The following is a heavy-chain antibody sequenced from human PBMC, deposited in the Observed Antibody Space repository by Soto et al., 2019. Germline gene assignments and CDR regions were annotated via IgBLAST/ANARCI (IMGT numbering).Heavy chain of an antibody. D-gene: IGHD3-3*01. J-gene: IGHJ6*02. Sequence: GXSVKVSCKASVYTFTSYDINWVRQATGQGLEWMGWMNPNSGNTGYAQKFQGRVTMTRNTSISTAYMELSSLRSEDTAVYYCARNYDFWSGYYRLGAGVVGYYYYGMDVWGQGTTVTVSS. CDR2: MNPNSGNT. V-gene: IGHV1-8*01. CDR3: ARNYDFWSGYYRLGAGVVGYYYYGMDV. CDR1: VYTFTSYD.